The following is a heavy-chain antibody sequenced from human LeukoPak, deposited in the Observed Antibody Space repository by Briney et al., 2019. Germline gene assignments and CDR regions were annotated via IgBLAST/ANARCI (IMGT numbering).Heavy chain of an antibody. CDR1: GGSISSGGYS. Sequence: SQTLSLTCAVSGGSISSGGYSWSWIRQPPGKGLEWIGYIYHSGSTYYNPSLKSRVTISVDRSKNQFSLKLSSVTAADTAVYYCAGTSGYDSGDAFDIWGQGTMVTVSS. D-gene: IGHD5-12*01. CDR2: IYHSGST. CDR3: AGTSGYDSGDAFDI. J-gene: IGHJ3*02. V-gene: IGHV4-30-2*01.